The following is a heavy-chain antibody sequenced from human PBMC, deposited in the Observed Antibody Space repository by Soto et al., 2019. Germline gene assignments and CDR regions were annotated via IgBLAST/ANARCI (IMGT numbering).Heavy chain of an antibody. CDR2: VSDDGVSS. Sequence: PRLSCEGSGFTFSSFAMGWVRQAPGKGLEWLSSVSDDGVSSFSAGSVRGRFRVSRDNSKNTLFLQMRFLRVEDTAVYYCAKTRQAPVGTHFFDLWGQGTQVTASS. V-gene: IGHV3-23*01. J-gene: IGHJ4*02. CDR1: GFTFSSFA. CDR3: AKTRQAPVGTHFFDL.